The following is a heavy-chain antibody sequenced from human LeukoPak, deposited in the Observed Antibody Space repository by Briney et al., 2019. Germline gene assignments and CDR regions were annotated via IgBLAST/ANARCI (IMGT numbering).Heavy chain of an antibody. J-gene: IGHJ4*02. CDR2: IIPIFGTA. Sequence: SVKVSCKASGGTFSSYAFSWVRQAPGQGLEWMGGIIPIFGTANYAQKFQGRVTTTADESTSTAYMELSSLRSEDTAVYYCARAEDCSGGSCSNTFDYWGQGTLVTVSS. CDR1: GGTFSSYA. CDR3: ARAEDCSGGSCSNTFDY. D-gene: IGHD2-15*01. V-gene: IGHV1-69*13.